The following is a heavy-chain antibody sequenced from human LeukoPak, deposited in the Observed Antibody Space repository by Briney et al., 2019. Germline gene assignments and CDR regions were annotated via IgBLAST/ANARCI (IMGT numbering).Heavy chain of an antibody. J-gene: IGHJ4*02. CDR2: ISGSGGST. V-gene: IGHV3-23*01. CDR1: GFTFSSYA. CDR3: ATLRETYCGGDCYSFDY. Sequence: AGGSLRLSCAAPGFTFSSYAMSWVRQAPGKGLEWVSAISGSGGSTYYADSVKGRFTISRDNSKNTLYLQMNSLRAEDTAVYYCATLRETYCGGDCYSFDYWGQGTLVTVSS. D-gene: IGHD2-21*01.